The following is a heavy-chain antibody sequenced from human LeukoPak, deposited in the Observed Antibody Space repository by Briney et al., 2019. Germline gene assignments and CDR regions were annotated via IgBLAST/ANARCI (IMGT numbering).Heavy chain of an antibody. D-gene: IGHD1-20*01. CDR1: GGSISSYY. CDR3: ARVNNWNDGIDY. J-gene: IGHJ4*02. V-gene: IGHV4-59*01. Sequence: SETLSLTCTVSGGSISSYYWSWIRQPPGKGLEWIGYIYYSGSTNYNPSLKSRVTISVDTSKNQFSLKLSSVAAADTAVYYCARVNNWNDGIDYWGQGTLVTVSS. CDR2: IYYSGST.